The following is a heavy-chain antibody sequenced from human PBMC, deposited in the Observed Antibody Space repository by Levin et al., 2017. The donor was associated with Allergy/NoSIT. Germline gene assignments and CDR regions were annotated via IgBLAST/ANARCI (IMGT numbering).Heavy chain of an antibody. J-gene: IGHJ5*02. D-gene: IGHD3-22*01. CDR3: ARDNYYDSSGYYGANWFDP. CDR2: IYHSGST. Sequence: SQTLSLTCAVSGGSISSGGYSWSWIRQPPGKGLEWIGYIYHSGSTYYNPSLKSRVTISVDRSKNQFSLKLSSVTAADTAVYYCARDNYYDSSGYYGANWFDPWGQGTLVTVSS. CDR1: GGSISSGGYS. V-gene: IGHV4-30-2*01.